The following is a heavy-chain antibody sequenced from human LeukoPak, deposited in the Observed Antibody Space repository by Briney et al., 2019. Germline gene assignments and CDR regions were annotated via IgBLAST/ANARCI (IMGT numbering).Heavy chain of an antibody. CDR2: ISGTRRTT. D-gene: IGHD3-10*01. CDR3: AKHYGSGSYYFDY. J-gene: IGHJ4*02. V-gene: IGHV3-23*01. Sequence: GGSLRLSCAASGFLFSSYGMSWVRQAPGKGLEWVSSISGTRRTTYYADSVKGRFTISRDNSKNSLYLQMNSLRAEDTAVYYCAKHYGSGSYYFDYWGQGTLVTVSS. CDR1: GFLFSSYG.